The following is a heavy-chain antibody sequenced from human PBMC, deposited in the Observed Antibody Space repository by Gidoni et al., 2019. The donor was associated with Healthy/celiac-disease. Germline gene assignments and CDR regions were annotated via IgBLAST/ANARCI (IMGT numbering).Heavy chain of an antibody. J-gene: IGHJ5*02. V-gene: IGHV3-48*03. Sequence: EVQLVESGGGLVQPGGSLRLSCPASGFTFSSYEMNWVRQAPGKGLEWVSYISSSGSTIYYADSVKGRFTISRDNAKNSLYLQMNSLRAEDTAVYYCARVVGIVGATTYWFDPWGQGTLVTVSS. CDR2: ISSSGSTI. D-gene: IGHD1-26*01. CDR3: ARVVGIVGATTYWFDP. CDR1: GFTFSSYE.